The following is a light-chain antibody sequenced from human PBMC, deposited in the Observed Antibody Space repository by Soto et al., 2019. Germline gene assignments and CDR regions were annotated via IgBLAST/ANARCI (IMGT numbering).Light chain of an antibody. J-gene: IGKJ5*01. V-gene: IGKV3-15*01. CDR3: QQYNNWPPIT. CDR2: YAS. CDR1: QSVRNN. Sequence: EIMMTQSPATLSVSPGERATLSCRASQSVRNNLAWYQQRRGQAPSILISYASTRATGVPARFSGSGSETEFTLTISSLQSEDSALYYCQQYNNWPPITFGQGTRLEI.